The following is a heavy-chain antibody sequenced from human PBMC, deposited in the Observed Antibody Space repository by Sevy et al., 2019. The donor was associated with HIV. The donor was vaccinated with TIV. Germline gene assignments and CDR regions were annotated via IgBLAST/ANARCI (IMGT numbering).Heavy chain of an antibody. CDR1: GFTFSTYS. CDR3: ARGYDGWSGYYTPDWYFDL. J-gene: IGHJ2*01. Sequence: GGSLRLSCAASGFTFSTYSMNWVRQAPGRGLEWVSSISSTSNSIYYEDSVKGRFTISRNNANNSTYLQMNSLRAEDTAVVYCARGYDGWSGYYTPDWYFDLWGRGTLVTVSS. V-gene: IGHV3-21*01. D-gene: IGHD3-3*01. CDR2: ISSTSNSI.